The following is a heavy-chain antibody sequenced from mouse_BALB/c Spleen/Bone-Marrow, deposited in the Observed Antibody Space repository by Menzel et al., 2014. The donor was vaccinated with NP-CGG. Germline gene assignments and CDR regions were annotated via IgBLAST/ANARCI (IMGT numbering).Heavy chain of an antibody. D-gene: IGHD1-1*01. Sequence: EVKLVESGTVLARPGASVKMSCKPSGYTFTSYWMHWVKQRPGQGLEWTGAIYPGNSDTSYNQKFKGKAKLTAVTSTSTAYIDLSSLSNEDTALYYCTKGITTRVAPKAIDYSGQGNSVTVSS. V-gene: IGHV1-5*01. CDR1: GYTFTSYW. CDR2: IYPGNSDT. J-gene: IGHJ4*01. CDR3: TKGITTRVAPKAIDY.